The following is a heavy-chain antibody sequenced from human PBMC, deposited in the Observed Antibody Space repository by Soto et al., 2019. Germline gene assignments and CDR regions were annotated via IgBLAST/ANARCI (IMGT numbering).Heavy chain of an antibody. D-gene: IGHD2-15*01. V-gene: IGHV1-46*03. CDR1: GYTLTSYY. J-gene: IGHJ4*02. CDR3: ARGGMVVADTGYFDY. CDR2: INPSGGST. Sequence: ASVKVSCQASGYTLTSYYMHWVRQAPGQGLEWMGIINPSGGSTSYAQKFQGRVTMTRDTSTSTVYMELSSLRSEDTAVYYCARGGMVVADTGYFDYWGQGTLVTVSS.